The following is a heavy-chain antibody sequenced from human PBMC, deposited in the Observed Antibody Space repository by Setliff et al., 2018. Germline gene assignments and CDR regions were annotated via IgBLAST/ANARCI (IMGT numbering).Heavy chain of an antibody. CDR2: ITAGNGDT. CDR1: GYTSTTNA. CDR3: VASVGGAPYSYGLDV. Sequence: GASVKVSCKASGYTSTTNALHWVRQAPGQSLEWMGWITAGNGDTKYSQKFQGRITITRDTSASTFYMELSSLRSEDTALYSCVASVGGAPYSYGLDVWGQGTTVTVSS. J-gene: IGHJ6*02. D-gene: IGHD2-15*01. V-gene: IGHV1-3*01.